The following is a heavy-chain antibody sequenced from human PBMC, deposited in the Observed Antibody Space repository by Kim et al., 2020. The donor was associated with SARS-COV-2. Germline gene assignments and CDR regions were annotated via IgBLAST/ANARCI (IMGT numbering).Heavy chain of an antibody. V-gene: IGHV3-15*01. CDR3: TTGTIGSGSAYYYYYGMDV. CDR2: IKSKTDGGTT. J-gene: IGHJ6*02. D-gene: IGHD3-10*01. Sequence: GGSLRLSCAASGFTFSNAWMSWVRQAPGKGLEWVGRIKSKTDGGTTDYAAPVKGRFTISRDDSKNTLYLQMNSLKTEDTAVYYCTTGTIGSGSAYYYYYGMDVWGQGTTVTVSS. CDR1: GFTFSNAW.